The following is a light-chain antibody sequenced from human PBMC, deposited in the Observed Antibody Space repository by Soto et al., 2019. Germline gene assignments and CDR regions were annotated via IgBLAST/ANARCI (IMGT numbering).Light chain of an antibody. V-gene: IGKV3-11*01. CDR2: DSS. CDR3: QQYNNWPPWT. Sequence: VELTQSPDTLSLSPGETAPLSCMASQSVDKFLAWYQQRPGQPPRLLIFDSSNRATGVPVRFSGSGSGTEFTLTISSLQSEDFAVYYCQQYNNWPPWTFGQGTKVDIK. CDR1: QSVDKF. J-gene: IGKJ1*01.